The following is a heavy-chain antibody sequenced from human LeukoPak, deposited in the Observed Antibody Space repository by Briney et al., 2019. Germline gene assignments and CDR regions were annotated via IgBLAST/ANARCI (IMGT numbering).Heavy chain of an antibody. V-gene: IGHV1-69*05. CDR3: ARALTPYYYDSSGYYRLDY. CDR1: GGTFSSYA. CDR2: IIPIFGTA. J-gene: IGHJ4*02. Sequence: ASVKVSCKASGGTFSSYAISWVRQAPGQGLEWMGGIIPIFGTANYAQKFQGRVTITTDESTSTAYMKLSSLRSEDTAVYYCARALTPYYYDSSGYYRLDYWGQGTLVTVSS. D-gene: IGHD3-22*01.